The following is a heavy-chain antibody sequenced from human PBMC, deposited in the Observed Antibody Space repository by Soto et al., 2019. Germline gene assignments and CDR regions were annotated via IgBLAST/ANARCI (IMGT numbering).Heavy chain of an antibody. CDR2: INAGNGNT. Sequence: ASVKVSCKASGYTFTSYAMHWVRQAPGQRLEWMGWINAGNGNTKYSQKFQGRVTITRDTSASTAYMELSSLRSEDTAVYYCARGYCSGGSCSSKGRYYYGMDVWGQGTTVTVSS. D-gene: IGHD2-15*01. CDR3: ARGYCSGGSCSSKGRYYYGMDV. CDR1: GYTFTSYA. V-gene: IGHV1-3*01. J-gene: IGHJ6*02.